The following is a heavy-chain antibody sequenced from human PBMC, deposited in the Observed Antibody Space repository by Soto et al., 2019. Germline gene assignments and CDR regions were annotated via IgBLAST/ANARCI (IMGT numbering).Heavy chain of an antibody. V-gene: IGHV3-30*18. CDR2: ITYDGSNK. D-gene: IGHD5-18*01. Sequence: LRLSCAASGFTVSTFGMHWVRQAPRTGLEWVAVITYDGSNKDYADYVKGRFTISRDNSKNTLYLQMNSLRAEDTAVYYCAKIIQLWTDYNYYGMDVWGQGTTVTVSS. J-gene: IGHJ6*02. CDR1: GFTVSTFG. CDR3: AKIIQLWTDYNYYGMDV.